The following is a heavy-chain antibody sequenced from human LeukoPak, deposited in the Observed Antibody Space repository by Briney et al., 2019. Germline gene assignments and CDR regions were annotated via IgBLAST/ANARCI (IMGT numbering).Heavy chain of an antibody. J-gene: IGHJ6*03. CDR1: GFTFSSYG. V-gene: IGHV3-30*02. Sequence: PGGSLRLSCAASGFTFSSYGMHWVRQAPGKGLEWVAFIRYDGSNKYYADSVKGRFTISRDNSKNTLYLQMNSLRAEDTAVYYCAKDLIAAAGTWYYYYYMDVWGKGTTVTISS. D-gene: IGHD6-13*01. CDR2: IRYDGSNK. CDR3: AKDLIAAAGTWYYYYYMDV.